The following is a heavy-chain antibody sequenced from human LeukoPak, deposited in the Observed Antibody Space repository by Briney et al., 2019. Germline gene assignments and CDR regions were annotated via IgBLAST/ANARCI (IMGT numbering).Heavy chain of an antibody. D-gene: IGHD2-2*01. V-gene: IGHV4-34*01. J-gene: IGHJ4*02. CDR1: GGSLSGYY. CDR2: INHSGST. CDR3: ASRAGIVVVPAATGYYFDY. Sequence: SETLSLTCAVYGGSLSGYYWSWIRQPPGKGLEWIGEINHSGSTNYNPSLKSPVTISVDTSKNQFSLKLSSVTAADTAVYYCASRAGIVVVPAATGYYFDYWGQGTLVTVSS.